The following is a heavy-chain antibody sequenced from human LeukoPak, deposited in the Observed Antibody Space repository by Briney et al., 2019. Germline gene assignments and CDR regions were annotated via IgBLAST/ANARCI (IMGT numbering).Heavy chain of an antibody. Sequence: GGSLRLSCVASGFTFSSNVLNWVRQAPGKGLEWVSVSGTYGRTQYADSVKGRFTISRDSSKNTLYLQINSLRVEDTAVYYCARGMDGYGPDAFDIWGQGTMVTVSS. CDR1: GFTFSSNV. CDR3: ARGMDGYGPDAFDI. V-gene: IGHV3-23*01. J-gene: IGHJ3*02. CDR2: SGTYGRT. D-gene: IGHD5-24*01.